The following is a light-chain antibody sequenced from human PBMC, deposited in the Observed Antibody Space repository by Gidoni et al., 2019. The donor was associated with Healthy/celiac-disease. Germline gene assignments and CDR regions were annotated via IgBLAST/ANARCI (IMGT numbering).Light chain of an antibody. Sequence: DNQMTQPPSTLSASVGDRVTITCRASQSISSWLAWYQQKPGKAPKLLIYDASSLESGVPSRFSGSGSGTEFTLTISSLQPDDFATYYCQQYNGYSYTLGQXTKLEIK. CDR3: QQYNGYSYT. CDR2: DAS. V-gene: IGKV1-5*01. CDR1: QSISSW. J-gene: IGKJ2*01.